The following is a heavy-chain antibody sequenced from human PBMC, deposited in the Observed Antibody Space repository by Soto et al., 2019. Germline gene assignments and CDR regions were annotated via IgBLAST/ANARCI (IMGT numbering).Heavy chain of an antibody. J-gene: IGHJ5*02. D-gene: IGHD4-17*01. V-gene: IGHV3-23*01. CDR3: ARGQDDYGDSDVWFDP. CDR2: ISGGGDST. CDR1: GFSFSSYG. Sequence: EEQLLESGGGLVQPGGSLRLSCAASGFSFSSYGMSWVRQARGKGLEWVSGISGGGDSTYYADSVKGRFTISRDKSKNTLYLQMNSLRAEDTAVYYCARGQDDYGDSDVWFDPWGQGTLVSVSS.